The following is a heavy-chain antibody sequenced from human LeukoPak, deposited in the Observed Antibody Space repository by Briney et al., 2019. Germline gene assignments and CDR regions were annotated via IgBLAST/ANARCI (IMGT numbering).Heavy chain of an antibody. Sequence: GGSLRLSCAASGFSLRTQWMTWVRQAPGKGLEWVANIKQDGSEKYYVDSVKGRFTISRDNAKNSLYLQMNSLRVEDTAVYYCARGGSSSSWFWVDWGQGTLVTVSS. J-gene: IGHJ4*02. D-gene: IGHD6-13*01. CDR3: ARGGSSSSWFWVD. V-gene: IGHV3-7*01. CDR1: GFSLRTQW. CDR2: IKQDGSEK.